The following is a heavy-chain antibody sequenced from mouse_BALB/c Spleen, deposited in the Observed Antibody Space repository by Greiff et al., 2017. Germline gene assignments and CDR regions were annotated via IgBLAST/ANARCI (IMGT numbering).Heavy chain of an antibody. CDR1: GFTFTAYY. J-gene: IGHJ1*01. CDR2: IRNKANGYTT. V-gene: IGHV7-3*02. D-gene: IGHD2-3*01. Sequence: VQLKESGGGLVQPGGSLRLSCATSGFTFTAYYMSWVRQPPGKALEWLGFIRNKANGYTTEYSASVKGRFTISRDNSQSILYLQMNTLRAEDSATYYCARDGEGYYEYFDVWGAGTTVTVSS. CDR3: ARDGEGYYEYFDV.